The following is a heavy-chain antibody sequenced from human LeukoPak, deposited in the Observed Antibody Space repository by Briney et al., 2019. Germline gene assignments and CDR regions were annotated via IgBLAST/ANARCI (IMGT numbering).Heavy chain of an antibody. CDR3: ARVDGSGPNAPNDC. D-gene: IGHD3-10*01. Sequence: GASVKVSCKASRYPFTSYAKHWVRQAPGQRLEWMGWLHVGNGNTEYSQKFQGRVTITRDTPATTTYMELSSLRSEDTAVYYCARVDGSGPNAPNDCWGQGSLVTVSS. J-gene: IGHJ4*02. V-gene: IGHV1-3*01. CDR2: LHVGNGNT. CDR1: RYPFTSYA.